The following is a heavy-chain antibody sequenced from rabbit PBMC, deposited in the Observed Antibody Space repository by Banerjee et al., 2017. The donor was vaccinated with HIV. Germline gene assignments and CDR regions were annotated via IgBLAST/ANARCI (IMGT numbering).Heavy chain of an antibody. Sequence: QEQLEESGGDLVKPEGSLTLTCTASGFTISNSYYMCWVRQAPGKGLEWIACINGGSGTIYYASWAKGRFTISKASSATVTLQMTSLTAADTATYFCARKQDWGEHSRMDLWGPGTLVTVS. CDR3: ARKQDWGEHSRMDL. D-gene: IGHD4-1*01. CDR2: INGGSGTI. CDR1: GFTISNSYY. V-gene: IGHV1S45*01. J-gene: IGHJ6*01.